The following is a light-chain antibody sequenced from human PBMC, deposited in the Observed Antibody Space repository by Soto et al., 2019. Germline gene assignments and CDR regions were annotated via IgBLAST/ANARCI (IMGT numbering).Light chain of an antibody. Sequence: SVIMPPHSQSGTPAQSVTISCTGTSSDVGGYNYVSWYKQHRGKAPKLMIYEVSKRPSGVPDRFSGSKCGSTACLTLSGLQAEDEADYNCSPYAVSNNFYVCVNGTKVTAL. CDR2: EVS. CDR3: SPYAVSNNFYV. CDR1: SSDVGGYNY. J-gene: IGLJ1*01. V-gene: IGLV2-8*01.